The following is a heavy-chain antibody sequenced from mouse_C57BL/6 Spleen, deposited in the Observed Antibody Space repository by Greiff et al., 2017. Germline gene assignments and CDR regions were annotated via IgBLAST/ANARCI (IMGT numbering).Heavy chain of an antibody. CDR2: IYPGDGDT. CDR1: GYAFSSYW. D-gene: IGHD1-1*01. V-gene: IGHV1-80*01. Sequence: VQLQQPGAELVKPGASVKISCKASGYAFSSYWMKWVKQRPGKGLEWIGQIYPGDGDTNYNGKFKGKATLTADKSSSTAYMQLSSLTSEDSAVYFCAREKVVARGDYWGQGTTLTVSS. J-gene: IGHJ2*01. CDR3: AREKVVARGDY.